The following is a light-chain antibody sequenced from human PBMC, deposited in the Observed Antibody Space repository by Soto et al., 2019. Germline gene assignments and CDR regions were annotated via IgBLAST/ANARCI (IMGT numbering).Light chain of an antibody. CDR1: SSNIGNNA. CDR2: YDD. V-gene: IGLV1-36*01. Sequence: QSVLTQPPSVSEAPRQRVTISCSGSSSNIGNNAVNWYQQLPGKAPKLLIYYDDLLPSGVSDRFSGSKSGTSASLAISGLQYEDEADYDCEAWDDSLNGVVFGGGTKLTVL. J-gene: IGLJ2*01. CDR3: EAWDDSLNGVV.